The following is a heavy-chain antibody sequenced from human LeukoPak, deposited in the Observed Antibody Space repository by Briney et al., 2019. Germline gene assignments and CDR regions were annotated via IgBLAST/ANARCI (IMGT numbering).Heavy chain of an antibody. CDR1: GYKFRNYG. D-gene: IGHD5-18*01. CDR3: ARDSGRGHSYVYNAFAI. J-gene: IGHJ3*02. Sequence: ASVKDSCMASGYKFRNYGIGWVRQAPRQGLEWMGWITAGNGNTNYAQKVQGRVTMTTDTSTSTAYMELRSMRSDDTAVYFCARDSGRGHSYVYNAFAIWGQGTMVTVSS. V-gene: IGHV1-18*01. CDR2: ITAGNGNT.